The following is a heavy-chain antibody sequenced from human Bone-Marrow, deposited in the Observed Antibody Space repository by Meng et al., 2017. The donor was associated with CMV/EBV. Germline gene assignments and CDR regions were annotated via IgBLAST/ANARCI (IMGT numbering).Heavy chain of an antibody. V-gene: IGHV3-23*01. J-gene: IGHJ4*02. CDR3: AKHQGFCSGASCYSMDY. Sequence: SCKASGGTFSSFAMSWVRQGPGKGLEWVSVISGSGGSTYYADSVKGRFTISRDNSKNTLYLQMNNLSAEDTAVYYCAKHQGFCSGASCYSMDYWGQGTLVTVSS. D-gene: IGHD2-15*01. CDR2: ISGSGGST. CDR1: GGTFSSFA.